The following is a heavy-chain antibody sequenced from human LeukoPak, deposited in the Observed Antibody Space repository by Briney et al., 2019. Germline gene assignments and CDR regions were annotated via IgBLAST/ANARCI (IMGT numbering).Heavy chain of an antibody. CDR1: GFTFSSHS. CDR2: ISSSSTI. Sequence: GGSLRLSCAASGFTFSSHSMNWVRQAPGKGLEWVSYISSSSTIYYADSVKGRFTISRDNAKNSLYLQMNSLRAEDTAVYYCAREFSGTEQGPFDPWGQGTLVTVSS. CDR3: AREFSGTEQGPFDP. V-gene: IGHV3-48*01. D-gene: IGHD1-1*01. J-gene: IGHJ5*02.